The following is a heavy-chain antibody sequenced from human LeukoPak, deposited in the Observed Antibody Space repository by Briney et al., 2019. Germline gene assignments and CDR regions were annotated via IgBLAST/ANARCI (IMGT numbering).Heavy chain of an antibody. CDR3: ITGTPGNY. V-gene: IGHV3-9*01. Sequence: GGSLRLSCAASGFTFDDYAMHWVRQAPGKGLEWVSGISWNSGSVGYADSVKGRFTISRDNAKNSLYLQMNSLRAEDTALYYCITGTPGNYWGQGTLVTVSS. CDR2: ISWNSGSV. D-gene: IGHD1-7*01. CDR1: GFTFDDYA. J-gene: IGHJ4*02.